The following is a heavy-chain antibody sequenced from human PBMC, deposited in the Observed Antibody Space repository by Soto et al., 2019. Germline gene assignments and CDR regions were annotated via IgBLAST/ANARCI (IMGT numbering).Heavy chain of an antibody. D-gene: IGHD3-3*01. Sequence: GGSLRLSCAASGFSFSSYAMSWVRQAPGKGLEWVSAISGSGGSTYYADSVKGRFTISRDNSKNTLYLQMNSLRAEDTAVYYCAKDRGYSDFWSGYYGYYFDYWGQGTLVTVSS. V-gene: IGHV3-23*01. J-gene: IGHJ4*02. CDR1: GFSFSSYA. CDR2: ISGSGGST. CDR3: AKDRGYSDFWSGYYGYYFDY.